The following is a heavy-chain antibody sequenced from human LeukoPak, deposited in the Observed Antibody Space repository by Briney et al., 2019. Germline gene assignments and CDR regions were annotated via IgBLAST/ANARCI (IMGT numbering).Heavy chain of an antibody. CDR2: INHSGST. V-gene: IGHV4-34*01. CDR3: ASSSGWYLKAFDI. Sequence: SETLSLTCAVYGGSFSGYYWSWIRQPPGKGLEWIGEINHSGSTNYNPSLKSRVTISVDTSKNQFSLKLSSVTAADTAVYYCASSSGWYLKAFDIWGQGTMVTVSS. J-gene: IGHJ3*02. D-gene: IGHD6-19*01. CDR1: GGSFSGYY.